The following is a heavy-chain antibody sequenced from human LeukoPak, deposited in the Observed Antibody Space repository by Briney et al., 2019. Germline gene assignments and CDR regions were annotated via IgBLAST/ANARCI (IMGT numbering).Heavy chain of an antibody. Sequence: PSETLSLTCTVSGGSISSYYWSWIRQPPGKGLEWIGYIYYSGSTNYNPSLKSRVTISVDTPKNQFSLKLSSVTAADTAVYYCARGTHSGDWFDPWGQGTLVTVSS. CDR2: IYYSGST. CDR3: ARGTHSGDWFDP. CDR1: GGSISSYY. D-gene: IGHD1-26*01. V-gene: IGHV4-59*01. J-gene: IGHJ5*02.